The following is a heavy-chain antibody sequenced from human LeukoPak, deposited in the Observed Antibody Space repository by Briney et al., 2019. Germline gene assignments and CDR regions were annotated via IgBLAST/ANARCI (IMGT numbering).Heavy chain of an antibody. CDR3: AKVRVGTAHFDY. V-gene: IGHV3-48*04. CDR2: ISSSSSTI. Sequence: GGSLRLSCAASGFTFSSYSMNWVRQAPGKGLEWVPYISSSSSTIYYADSMKGRFTISRDNARNSLFLQMNSLRAEDTAVYYCAKVRVGTAHFDYWGQGTLVTVSS. CDR1: GFTFSSYS. J-gene: IGHJ4*02. D-gene: IGHD2-15*01.